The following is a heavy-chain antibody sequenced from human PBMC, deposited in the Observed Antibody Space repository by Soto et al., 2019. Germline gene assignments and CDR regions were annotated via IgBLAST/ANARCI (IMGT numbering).Heavy chain of an antibody. D-gene: IGHD3-3*01. CDR1: GGTFSSYA. V-gene: IGHV1-69*13. J-gene: IGHJ5*02. Sequence: SVKVSCKASGGTFSSYAISWVRQAPGQGLEWMGGIIPIFGTANYAQKFQGRVTITADESTSTAYMELSSLRSEDTAVYYCAREKEDGYGGYYSSTSPGFDPWGQGTLVTVSS. CDR2: IIPIFGTA. CDR3: AREKEDGYGGYYSSTSPGFDP.